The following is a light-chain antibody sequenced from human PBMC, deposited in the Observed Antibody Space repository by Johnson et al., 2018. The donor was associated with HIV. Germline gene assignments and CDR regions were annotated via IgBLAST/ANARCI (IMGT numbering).Light chain of an antibody. Sequence: QSVLTQPPSVSAAPGQKVTISCSGSSANIGNNYVSWYQQLPGTAPKLLIYENNKRPSGIPDRFSGSKSGTSATLGITGLQTGDEADYYCGTFDISLSAGGLFGTGTKGTVL. CDR1: SANIGNNY. V-gene: IGLV1-51*02. J-gene: IGLJ1*01. CDR2: ENN. CDR3: GTFDISLSAGGL.